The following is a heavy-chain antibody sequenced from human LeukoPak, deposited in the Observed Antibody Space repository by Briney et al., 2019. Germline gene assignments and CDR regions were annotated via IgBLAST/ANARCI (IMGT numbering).Heavy chain of an antibody. J-gene: IGHJ5*02. CDR3: VRGSSGTVVRGVAWAWFDP. V-gene: IGHV3-7*05. Sequence: PGGSLRLSCVASGFTFSNYWTTWVRQAPGKGLEWVANIKPDGSEKHFVDSVRGRFTISRDNAKDSLYLQMNSLRAEDTAVYYCVRGSSGTVVRGVAWAWFDPWGQGTLVTVSS. D-gene: IGHD3-10*01. CDR2: IKPDGSEK. CDR1: GFTFSNYW.